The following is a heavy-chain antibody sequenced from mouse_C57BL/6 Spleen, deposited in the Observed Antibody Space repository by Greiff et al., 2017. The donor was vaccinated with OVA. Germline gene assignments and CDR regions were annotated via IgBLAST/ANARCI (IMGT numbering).Heavy chain of an antibody. CDR2: IYPGDGDT. Sequence: QVQLQQSGPELVKPGASVKISCKASGYAFSSSWMNWVKQRPGKGLEWIGRIYPGDGDTNYNGKFKGKATLTADKSSSTAYMQLSSLASEDSAVYFCARSLRYDGYDVDYAMDYWGQGTSVTVSS. V-gene: IGHV1-82*01. CDR3: ARSLRYDGYDVDYAMDY. D-gene: IGHD2-3*01. J-gene: IGHJ4*01. CDR1: GYAFSSSW.